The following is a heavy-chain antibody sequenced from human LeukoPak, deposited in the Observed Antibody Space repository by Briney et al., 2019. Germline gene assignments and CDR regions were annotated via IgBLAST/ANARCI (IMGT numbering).Heavy chain of an antibody. V-gene: IGHV3-7*03. CDR1: GFTFSSYW. D-gene: IGHD6-13*01. CDR3: ARGSSSWYGSRLWFDP. CDR2: IKQDGSEK. Sequence: PGGSLRLSCAASGFTFSSYWMSWVRQAPGKGLEWVANIKQDGSEKYYVDSVKGRFTISRDNAKNSLYLQMNSLRAEDTAVYYRARGSSSWYGSRLWFDPWGQGTLVTVSS. J-gene: IGHJ5*02.